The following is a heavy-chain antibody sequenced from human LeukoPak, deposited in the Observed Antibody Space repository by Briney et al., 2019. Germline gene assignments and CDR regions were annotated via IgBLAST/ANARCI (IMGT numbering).Heavy chain of an antibody. J-gene: IGHJ3*02. CDR2: IFYSGST. CDR1: SGPLNTSNYY. D-gene: IGHD3-22*01. Sequence: DPLSLMCTLSSGPLNTSNYYCGWVCQPPAKALVWNGYIFYSGSTYYSPSLKSRVTISLDTSRNQFSLKLNSVTAADTAVYYCAKSNGYGLIDIWGQGTMVTVSS. CDR3: AKSNGYGLIDI. V-gene: IGHV4-39*07.